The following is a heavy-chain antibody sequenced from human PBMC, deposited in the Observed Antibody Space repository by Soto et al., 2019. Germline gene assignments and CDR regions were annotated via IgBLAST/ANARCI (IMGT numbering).Heavy chain of an antibody. D-gene: IGHD6-19*01. Sequence: PGGSLRLSCAASGFTFSRYEMNWVRQAPGKGLEWVSYISSSGSTIYYADSVKGRFTISRDNAKNSLYLQMNSLRAEDTAVYYCARVNIASSGPNFDYWGQGTLVTVSS. J-gene: IGHJ4*02. V-gene: IGHV3-48*03. CDR2: ISSSGSTI. CDR3: ARVNIASSGPNFDY. CDR1: GFTFSRYE.